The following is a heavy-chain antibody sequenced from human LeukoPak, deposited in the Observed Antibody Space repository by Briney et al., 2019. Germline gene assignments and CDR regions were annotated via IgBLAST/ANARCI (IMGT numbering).Heavy chain of an antibody. Sequence: SSPTLVNPTQTLTLTCTFSGFSLSTSGMCVSWIRQPPGKALEWLARIHWDDDKYYSTSLKTRLTISKDTSKNQVVLTMTNMDPVDTATYYCARSYCSVGTCYSSPCYYYGMDVWGQGTTVTVSS. CDR3: ARSYCSVGTCYSSPCYYYGMDV. CDR2: IHWDDDK. CDR1: GFSLSTSGMC. V-gene: IGHV2-70*11. J-gene: IGHJ6*02. D-gene: IGHD2-15*01.